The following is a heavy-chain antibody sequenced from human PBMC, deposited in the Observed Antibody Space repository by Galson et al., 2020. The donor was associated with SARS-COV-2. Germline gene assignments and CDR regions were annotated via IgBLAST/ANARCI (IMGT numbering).Heavy chain of an antibody. CDR1: GVSISSSSYY. Sequence: SETLSLTCAVSGVSISSSSYYWGWIRQPPGKGLEYIGIIYYSGSTYYNPSLRSRVTISVDTSKNQFSLKVNSVTASDTAVYYCARRSPWDWSFDLWGRGTPVTVSS. CDR3: ARRSPWDWSFDL. J-gene: IGHJ2*01. V-gene: IGHV4-39*01. CDR2: IYYSGST. D-gene: IGHD1-26*01.